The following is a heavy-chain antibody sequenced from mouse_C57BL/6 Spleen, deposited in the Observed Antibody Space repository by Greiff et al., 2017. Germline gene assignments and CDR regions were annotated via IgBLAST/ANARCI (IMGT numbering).Heavy chain of an antibody. V-gene: IGHV2-2*01. CDR3: ASSDYDPFAY. J-gene: IGHJ3*01. D-gene: IGHD2-4*01. CDR2: IWSGGST. CDR1: GFSLTSYG. Sequence: QVQLKQSGPGLVQPSQSLSITCTVSGFSLTSYGVHWVRQSPGKGLEWLGVIWSGGSTDYNAAFISRLSISKDNSKSQVFFKMNSLQADDTAIYYCASSDYDPFAYWGQGTLVTVSA.